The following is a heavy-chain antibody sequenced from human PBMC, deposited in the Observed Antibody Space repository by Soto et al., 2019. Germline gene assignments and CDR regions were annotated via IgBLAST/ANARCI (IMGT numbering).Heavy chain of an antibody. CDR1: GGTFSSYA. Sequence: GASVKVSCKASGGTFSSYAISWVRQAPGQGLEWMGGIIPIFGTANYAQKSQGRVTITADESTSTAYMELSSLRSEDTAVYYCARDSPVAGEIDDWGQGTLVTVSS. J-gene: IGHJ4*02. V-gene: IGHV1-69*13. CDR2: IIPIFGTA. CDR3: ARDSPVAGEIDD. D-gene: IGHD6-19*01.